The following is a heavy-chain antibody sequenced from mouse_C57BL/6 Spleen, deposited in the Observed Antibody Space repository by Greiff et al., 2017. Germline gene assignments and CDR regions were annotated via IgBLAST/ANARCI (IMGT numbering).Heavy chain of an antibody. CDR1: GYTFTSYW. Sequence: QVQLQQPGAELVRPGSSVKLSCKASGYTFTSYWMDWVKQRPGQGLEWIGNIYPSDSETHYNQKFKDKATLTVDKSSSTAYMQLSSLTSEDSAVYYCARRGVYDYDEESRDYWGQGTTLTVSS. CDR2: IYPSDSET. D-gene: IGHD2-4*01. CDR3: ARRGVYDYDEESRDY. V-gene: IGHV1-61*01. J-gene: IGHJ2*01.